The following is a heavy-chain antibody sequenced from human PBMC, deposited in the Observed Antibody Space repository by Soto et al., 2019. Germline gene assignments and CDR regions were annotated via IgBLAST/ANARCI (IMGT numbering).Heavy chain of an antibody. J-gene: IGHJ4*02. V-gene: IGHV4-59*01. Sequence: SETLSLTCTVSGGSISSYYWSWIRQPPGKGLEWIGYIYYSGSTNYNPSLKSRVTISVDTSKNQFSLKLSSVTATDTAVYYCARELANYFDYWGQGTLVTVSS. CDR1: GGSISSYY. D-gene: IGHD6-13*01. CDR3: ARELANYFDY. CDR2: IYYSGST.